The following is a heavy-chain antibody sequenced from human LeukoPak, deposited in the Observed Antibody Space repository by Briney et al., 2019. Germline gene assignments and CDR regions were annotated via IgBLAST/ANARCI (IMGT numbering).Heavy chain of an antibody. Sequence: PSETLSLTCTVSGGSISGYYWSWIRQPPGKGLEWIGNIYYSGSTNYHPSLKSRVTISVDTSENHFSLMLSSVTAADTAVYYCARHSTAWYEAGYWGQGTLVTVSS. CDR2: IYYSGST. CDR3: ARHSTAWYEAGY. J-gene: IGHJ4*02. CDR1: GGSISGYY. V-gene: IGHV4-59*08. D-gene: IGHD6-19*01.